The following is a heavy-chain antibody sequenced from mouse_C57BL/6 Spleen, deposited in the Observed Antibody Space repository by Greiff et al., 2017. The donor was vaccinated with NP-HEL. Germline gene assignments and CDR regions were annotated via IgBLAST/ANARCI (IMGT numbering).Heavy chain of an antibody. V-gene: IGHV14-1*01. CDR2: IDPEDGDT. CDR3: TPLGQLRLPFAY. D-gene: IGHD3-2*02. Sequence: VQLQQSGAELVRPGASVKLSCTASGFNIKDYYMHWVKQRPEQGLEWIGRIDPEDGDTEYAPKFQGKATMTADTSSNTAYLQLRSLTSEDTAVYYCTPLGQLRLPFAYWGQGTLVTVSA. CDR1: GFNIKDYY. J-gene: IGHJ3*01.